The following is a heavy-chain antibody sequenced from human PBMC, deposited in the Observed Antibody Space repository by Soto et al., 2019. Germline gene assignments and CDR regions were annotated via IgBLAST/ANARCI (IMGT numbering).Heavy chain of an antibody. J-gene: IGHJ4*02. CDR2: IYHSGST. CDR3: ARGIGEWEPNHYFDY. Sequence: PSETLSLTCAVSGYSISSGYYWGWIRQPPGKGLEWIGSIYHSGSTYYNPSLKSRVTISVDTSKNQFSLKLSSVTAADTAVYYCARGIGEWEPNHYFDYWGQGTLVTVSS. CDR1: GYSISSGYY. D-gene: IGHD1-26*01. V-gene: IGHV4-38-2*01.